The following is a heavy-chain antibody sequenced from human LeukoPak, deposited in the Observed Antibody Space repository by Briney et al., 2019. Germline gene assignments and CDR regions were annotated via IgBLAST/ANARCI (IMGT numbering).Heavy chain of an antibody. CDR2: ITTSSSYI. CDR1: GFTFDDYA. J-gene: IGHJ5*02. V-gene: IGHV3-21*01. CDR3: ARDGGDSGFDP. Sequence: GGSLRLSCAASGFTFDDYAMHWVRQAPGKGLEWVSSITTSSSYIYYADSVKGRFTISRDNAKNSLYLQMNSLRAEDTAVYYCARDGGDSGFDPWGQGTLVTVSS. D-gene: IGHD2-21*02.